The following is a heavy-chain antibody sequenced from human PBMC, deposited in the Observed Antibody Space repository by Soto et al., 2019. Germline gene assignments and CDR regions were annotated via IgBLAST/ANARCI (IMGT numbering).Heavy chain of an antibody. CDR3: AKAFFNHYDSSGYPP. CDR2: ISGSGGST. Sequence: PGGSLRLSCAASRFTSGYHAMNWVRQAPGKGLEWVSAISGSGGSTYYADSVKGRFTISRDNSKNTLYLQMNSLRAEDTAVYYCAKAFFNHYDSSGYPPWGQGTMVTVSS. CDR1: RFTSGYHA. V-gene: IGHV3-23*01. J-gene: IGHJ3*01. D-gene: IGHD3-22*01.